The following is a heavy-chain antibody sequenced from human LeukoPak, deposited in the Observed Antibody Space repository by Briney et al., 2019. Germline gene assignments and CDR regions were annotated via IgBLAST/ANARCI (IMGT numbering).Heavy chain of an antibody. J-gene: IGHJ5*02. V-gene: IGHV3-30*04. Sequence: GGSLRLSCAVSGFTFSHYAFHWVRQAPGEGLEWVAVISYDGSNKYYSDSVKGRFTISRDNSKNTLYLQMNSLRAEDTAVYYCAKDLAYYYDSSGYYLGPDLWGQGTLVTVSS. D-gene: IGHD3-22*01. CDR3: AKDLAYYYDSSGYYLGPDL. CDR2: ISYDGSNK. CDR1: GFTFSHYA.